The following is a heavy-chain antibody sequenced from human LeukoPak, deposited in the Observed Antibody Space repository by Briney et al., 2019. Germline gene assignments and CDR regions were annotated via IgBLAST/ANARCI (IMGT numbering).Heavy chain of an antibody. CDR3: ARDPWESYGGRYYFYGMDV. D-gene: IGHD4-23*01. V-gene: IGHV3-30*03. CDR1: GFTFGRFG. J-gene: IGHJ6*02. Sequence: GGSLRLSCAASGFTFGRFGIHWVRQAPGKGLEWVAVISYDGSNKYYTDSVKGRFTISRDNSNNTLYLQMNSLRAEDTGLYHCARDPWESYGGRYYFYGMDVWGQGTTVSVSS. CDR2: ISYDGSNK.